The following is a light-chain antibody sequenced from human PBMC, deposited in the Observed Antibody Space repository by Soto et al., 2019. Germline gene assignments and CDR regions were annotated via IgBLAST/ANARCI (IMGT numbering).Light chain of an antibody. Sequence: QSALTQPASVSGSPGQSITISCTGTSSDVGSYNSVSWHQQHPGQAPKLMIYDVTNRASGIPDRFSASKSGNTASLTISGLQAGDEAEYYCSSYTSSSTYVCGTGTKVTVL. CDR2: DVT. CDR3: SSYTSSSTYV. J-gene: IGLJ1*01. V-gene: IGLV2-14*01. CDR1: SSDVGSYNS.